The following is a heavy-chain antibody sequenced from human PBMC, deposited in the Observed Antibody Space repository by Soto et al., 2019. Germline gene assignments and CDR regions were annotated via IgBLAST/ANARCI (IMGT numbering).Heavy chain of an antibody. J-gene: IGHJ4*02. CDR2: ISGSGGST. CDR3: AKQLTYYYGSGSYYRQESQPY. Sequence: PGGSLRLSCAASGFTFSSYAMSWVRQAPGKGLEWVSAISGSGGSTYYADSVKGRFTISRDNSKNTLYLQMNSLRAEDTAVYYCAKQLTYYYGSGSYYRQESQPYWGQGTLVTVSS. D-gene: IGHD3-10*01. CDR1: GFTFSSYA. V-gene: IGHV3-23*01.